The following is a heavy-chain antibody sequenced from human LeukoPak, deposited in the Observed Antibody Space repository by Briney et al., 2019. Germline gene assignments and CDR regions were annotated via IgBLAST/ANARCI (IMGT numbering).Heavy chain of an antibody. CDR3: ARADFDWLFRFAPNWFDP. CDR1: GFTFSSYW. J-gene: IGHJ5*02. Sequence: GGSLRFSCAASGFTFSSYWMHWVRQAPGKGLVWVSRINSDGSSTSYADSVKGRFTISRDNAKNTLYLQMNSLRAEDTAVYYCARADFDWLFRFAPNWFDPWGQGTLVTVSS. V-gene: IGHV3-74*01. D-gene: IGHD3-9*01. CDR2: INSDGSST.